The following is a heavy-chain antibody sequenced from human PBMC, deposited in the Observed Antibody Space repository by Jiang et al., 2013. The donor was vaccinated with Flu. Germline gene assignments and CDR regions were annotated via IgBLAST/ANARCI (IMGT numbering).Heavy chain of an antibody. CDR3: ARTIAAAATIYYYYYYGMDV. CDR2: IYYSGST. D-gene: IGHD6-13*01. CDR1: GGSISSSSYY. J-gene: IGHJ6*02. Sequence: GSGLVKPSETLSLTCTVSGGSISSSSYYWGWIRQPPGKGLEWIGSIYYSGSTYYNPSLKSRVTISVDTSKNQFSLKLSSVTAADTAVYYCARTIAAAATIYYYYYYGMDVWGQGTTVTVSS. V-gene: IGHV4-39*07.